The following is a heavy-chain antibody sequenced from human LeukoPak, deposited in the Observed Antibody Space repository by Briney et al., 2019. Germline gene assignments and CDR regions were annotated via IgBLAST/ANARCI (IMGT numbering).Heavy chain of an antibody. CDR1: GYTFTSYD. Sequence: ASVKVSCKASGYTFTSYDINWVRQATGQGLEWMGWMNPNSGNTGYAQKFQGRVTITRNTSISTAYMELSSLRSEDTAVYYCARGNGRSIAVARYYFDYWGQGTLVTVSS. V-gene: IGHV1-8*03. CDR3: ARGNGRSIAVARYYFDY. J-gene: IGHJ4*02. D-gene: IGHD6-19*01. CDR2: MNPNSGNT.